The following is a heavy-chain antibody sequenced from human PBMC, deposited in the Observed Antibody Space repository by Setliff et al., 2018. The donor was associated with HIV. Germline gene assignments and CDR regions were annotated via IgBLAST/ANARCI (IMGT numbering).Heavy chain of an antibody. V-gene: IGHV3-30*14. D-gene: IGHD3-22*01. CDR3: ARDRNYYDSSGYWGY. J-gene: IGHJ4*02. Sequence: GGSLRLSCAASGFTFSSYALHWVRQAPGKGLEWVAIISSDGGNKFYADSVKGRFTMSRDNSKNTLYLQMNSLRAEDTAVYYCARDRNYYDSSGYWGYWGQGTLVTVSS. CDR1: GFTFSSYA. CDR2: ISSDGGNK.